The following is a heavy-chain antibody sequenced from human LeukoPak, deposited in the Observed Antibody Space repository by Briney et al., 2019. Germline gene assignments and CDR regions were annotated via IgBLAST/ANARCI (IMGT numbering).Heavy chain of an antibody. CDR3: ARAALYCSSTSCIFDY. CDR1: GFLFSSHE. CDR2: ISSSGSAI. J-gene: IGHJ4*02. D-gene: IGHD2-2*01. Sequence: QPGGSLRLSCAASGFLFSSHEMNWVRQAPGKGLEWVSYISSSGSAIYYAGSVKGRFTISRDNAKNSLYLQMNSLRAEDTAVYYCARAALYCSSTSCIFDYWGQGTLVTVSS. V-gene: IGHV3-48*03.